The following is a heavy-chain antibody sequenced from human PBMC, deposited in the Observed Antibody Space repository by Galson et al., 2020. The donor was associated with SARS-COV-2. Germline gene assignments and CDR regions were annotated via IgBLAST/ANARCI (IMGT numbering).Heavy chain of an antibody. CDR1: GFTFNYAW. V-gene: IGHV3-15*01. Sequence: GGSLRLSCAASGFTFNYAWMTWVRRAPGKGLEWVGRIKSETDGGTADYGAPVNGRFTISRDDSKNTLYLQMNGLKTEDTGVYYCTTVLFGLGEDFWGQGTVVTVSS. CDR3: TTVLFGLGEDF. J-gene: IGHJ4*02. CDR2: IKSETDGGTA. D-gene: IGHD3-16*01.